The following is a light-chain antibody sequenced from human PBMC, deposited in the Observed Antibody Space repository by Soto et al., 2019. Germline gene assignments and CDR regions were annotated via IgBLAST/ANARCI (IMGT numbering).Light chain of an antibody. J-gene: IGLJ1*01. CDR1: SSNIGSNA. V-gene: IGLV1-44*01. Sequence: QSVLTQPPSASGTPGQRVTISCSGGSSNIGSNAVTWYRQLPGTAPKLLIYSNNQRPSGVPDRFSGSKSGTSASLAISGLQSEDEADYYCAAWDDSLNGLYVFGSGPKVTV. CDR3: AAWDDSLNGLYV. CDR2: SNN.